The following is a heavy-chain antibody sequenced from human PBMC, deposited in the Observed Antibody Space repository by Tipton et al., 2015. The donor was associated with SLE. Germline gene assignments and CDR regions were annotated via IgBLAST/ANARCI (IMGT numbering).Heavy chain of an antibody. CDR1: GGSIRNNF. Sequence: TLSLTCTVSGGSIRNNFWSWIRQPPGKGLEWIAYIYYSGSTNYNPSLKSRVTISLDRSKNQLSLILTSVSAADTAVYYCARDSPTVAGTFDSWGQGTLVIVSA. CDR2: IYYSGST. V-gene: IGHV4-59*01. D-gene: IGHD6-19*01. J-gene: IGHJ4*02. CDR3: ARDSPTVAGTFDS.